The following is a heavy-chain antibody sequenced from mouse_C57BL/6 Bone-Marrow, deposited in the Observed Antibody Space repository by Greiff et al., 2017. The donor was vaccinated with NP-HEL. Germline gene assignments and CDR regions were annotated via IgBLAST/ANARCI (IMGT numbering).Heavy chain of an antibody. J-gene: IGHJ2*01. CDR3: TTPGPTVVAHDFDC. D-gene: IGHD1-1*01. CDR1: GFNIKDDY. CDR2: IDPENGDT. Sequence: EVQLQQSGAELVRPGASVKLSCTASGFNIKDDYMHWVKQRPEQGLEWIGWIDPENGDTEYASKFQGKATITADTSSNTAYLQLSSLTSEDTAVYYCTTPGPTVVAHDFDCWGQGTTLTVSS. V-gene: IGHV14-4*01.